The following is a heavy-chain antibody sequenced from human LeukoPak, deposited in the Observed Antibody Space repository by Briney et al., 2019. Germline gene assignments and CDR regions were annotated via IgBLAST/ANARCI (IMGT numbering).Heavy chain of an antibody. Sequence: SETLSLTCTVSGDSISSSYWSWIRQPPGKGLEWIGYIFYTGITNYNPALKSRVTISLDTSKNQFSLKLTSVTAADTAVYYCARGGASSQYFGLWGRGTLVTVSS. CDR3: ARGGASSQYFGL. J-gene: IGHJ2*01. D-gene: IGHD3-10*01. CDR1: GDSISSSY. V-gene: IGHV4-59*01. CDR2: IFYTGIT.